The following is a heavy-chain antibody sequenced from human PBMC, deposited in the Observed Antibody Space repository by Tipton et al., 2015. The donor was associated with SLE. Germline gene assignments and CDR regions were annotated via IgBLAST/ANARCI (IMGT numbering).Heavy chain of an antibody. V-gene: IGHV4-34*01. CDR2: INHSGST. J-gene: IGHJ4*02. D-gene: IGHD7-27*01. Sequence: TLSLTCAGYGGSFSGYYWSWIRQPPGKGLEWIGEINHSGSTNYNPSLKSRVTISVDTSKNQFSLKLSSVTAADTAVYYCARGELGIRTFDYWGQGTLVTVSS. CDR1: GGSFSGYY. CDR3: ARGELGIRTFDY.